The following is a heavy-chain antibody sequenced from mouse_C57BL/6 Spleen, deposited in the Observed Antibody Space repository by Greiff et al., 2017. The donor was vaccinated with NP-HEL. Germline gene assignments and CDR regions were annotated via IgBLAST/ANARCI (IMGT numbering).Heavy chain of an antibody. CDR2: ISYDGSN. CDR3: ARGGYYGSRSYWYFDG. CDR1: GYSITSGYY. D-gene: IGHD1-1*01. Sequence: DVKLQESGPGLVKPSQSLSLTCSVTGYSITSGYYWNWIRQFPGNKLEWMGYISYDGSNNYNPSLKNRISITRDTSKNQFFLKLNSVTTEDTATDYCARGGYYGSRSYWYFDGWGTVTTVTVAS. J-gene: IGHJ1*03. V-gene: IGHV3-6*01.